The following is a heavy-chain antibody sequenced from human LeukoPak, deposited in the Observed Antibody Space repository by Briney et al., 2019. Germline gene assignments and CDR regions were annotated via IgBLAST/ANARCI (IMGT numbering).Heavy chain of an antibody. D-gene: IGHD2-2*01. CDR1: GGSISSSNW. Sequence: SGTLSLTCAVSGGSISSSNWWSWVRQPPGKGLEWIGEIYHSGRPNYNPSLESRVTISVDTSKNQLSLKMSSVTAADTAVYYCARDPIGYCSSTSCSYFDYWGQGTLVTVSS. J-gene: IGHJ4*02. CDR3: ARDPIGYCSSTSCSYFDY. CDR2: IYHSGRP. V-gene: IGHV4-4*02.